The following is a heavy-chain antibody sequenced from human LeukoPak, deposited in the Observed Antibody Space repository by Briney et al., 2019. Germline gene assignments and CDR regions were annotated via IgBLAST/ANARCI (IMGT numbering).Heavy chain of an antibody. CDR3: ASSTGDEEGY. J-gene: IGHJ4*02. Sequence: KPGGSLRLSCAASGFTFSSYSMNWVRQAPGKGLEWVSSISSSSSYIYYADSVKGRSTIPRDNAKNSLYLQMNSLRAEDTAVDYCASSTGDEEGYWGQGTLVTVSS. CDR2: ISSSSSYI. D-gene: IGHD7-27*01. V-gene: IGHV3-21*04. CDR1: GFTFSSYS.